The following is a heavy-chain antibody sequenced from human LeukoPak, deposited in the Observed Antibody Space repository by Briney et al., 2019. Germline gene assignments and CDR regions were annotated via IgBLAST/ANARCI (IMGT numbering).Heavy chain of an antibody. CDR2: IRNDGSNK. J-gene: IGHJ4*02. CDR3: AREELWLLGFDY. D-gene: IGHD5-18*01. V-gene: IGHV3-30*02. CDR1: GFIFSSYG. Sequence: GGSLRLSCAASGFIFSSYGMHWVRQAPGKGLEWVAFIRNDGSNKYYADSVKGRFTISRDNSKNTLYLQMNSLRAEDTAVYYCAREELWLLGFDYWGQGTLVTVSS.